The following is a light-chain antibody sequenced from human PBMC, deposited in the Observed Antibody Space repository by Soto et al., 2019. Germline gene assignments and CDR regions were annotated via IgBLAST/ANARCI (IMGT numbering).Light chain of an antibody. J-gene: IGKJ3*01. CDR1: QSVDSDY. V-gene: IGKV3-20*01. CDR2: GAS. Sequence: PGERATLSCRASQSVDSDYLAWYQQRPGQAPRLLIYGASSRLTGVPDRFSGSGSGTDFTLTISRLAPDDFAVYYCHHSTAFGPGTKVEIK. CDR3: HHSTA.